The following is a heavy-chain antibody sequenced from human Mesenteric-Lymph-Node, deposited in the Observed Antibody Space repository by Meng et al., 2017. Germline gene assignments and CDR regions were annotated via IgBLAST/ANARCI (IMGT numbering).Heavy chain of an antibody. Sequence: SETLSLTCTVSGGSISSGYYWGWIRQPPGKGLEWIGSIYHSGSTYYNPSLKSRVTISVDTSKNQFSLKLSSVTAADTAVYYCASSSGYSSSWYLNYWGQGTLVTVSS. CDR3: ASSSGYSSSWYLNY. J-gene: IGHJ4*02. D-gene: IGHD6-13*01. CDR2: IYHSGST. CDR1: GGSISSGYY. V-gene: IGHV4-38-2*02.